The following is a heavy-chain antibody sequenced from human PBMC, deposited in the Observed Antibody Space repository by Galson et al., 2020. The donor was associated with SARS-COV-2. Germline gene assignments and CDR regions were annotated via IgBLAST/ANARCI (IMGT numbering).Heavy chain of an antibody. CDR1: GGSISSSSYY. J-gene: IGHJ6*02. CDR2: IYYSGST. Sequence: ETLSLTCTVSGGSISSSSYYWGWIRQPTGKGLEWIGRIYYSGSTYYNPSLKSRVTISVDTSKNQFSLKLSSVTAADTAVYYCARQGAVVPAAIEWYYYYGMDVWGQGTTVTVSS. V-gene: IGHV4-39*01. D-gene: IGHD2-2*01. CDR3: ARQGAVVPAAIEWYYYYGMDV.